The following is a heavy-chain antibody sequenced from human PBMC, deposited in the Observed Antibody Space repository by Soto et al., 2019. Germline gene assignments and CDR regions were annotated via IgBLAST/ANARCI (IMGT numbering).Heavy chain of an antibody. D-gene: IGHD2-8*01. J-gene: IGHJ4*02. V-gene: IGHV1-18*01. CDR1: GYTFNSYG. CDR2: ISVYNGNT. Sequence: WASVKVSCKASGYTFNSYGISWVRQAPGQGLEWMGWISVYNGNTNYAQKVQGRVTMTTDTSTSTAYMELRSLRSDDTAVYYCARDGRNGGYFDYWGQGTVVTVSS. CDR3: ARDGRNGGYFDY.